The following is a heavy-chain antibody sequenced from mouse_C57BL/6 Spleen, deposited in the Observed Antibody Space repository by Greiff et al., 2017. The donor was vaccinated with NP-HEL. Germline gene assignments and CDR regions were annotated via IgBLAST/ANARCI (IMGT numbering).Heavy chain of an antibody. D-gene: IGHD2-13*01. CDR2: ISSGSSTI. CDR3: AREGDASFAY. J-gene: IGHJ3*01. Sequence: DVHLVESGGGLVKPGGSLKLSCAASGFTFSDYGMHWVRQAPEKGLEWVAYISSGSSTIYYADTVKGRFTISRDNAKNTLFLQMTSLRSEDTAMYYCAREGDASFAYWGQGTLVTVSA. V-gene: IGHV5-17*01. CDR1: GFTFSDYG.